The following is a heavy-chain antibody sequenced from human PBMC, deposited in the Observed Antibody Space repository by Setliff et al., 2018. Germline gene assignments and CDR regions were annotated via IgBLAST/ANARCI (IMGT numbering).Heavy chain of an antibody. CDR3: ARGTYANSWARFDF. J-gene: IGHJ4*02. CDR2: MYHNGDT. D-gene: IGHD2-15*01. CDR1: DDSTRNNNYF. V-gene: IGHV4-30-4*08. Sequence: PSETLSLTCAVSDDSTRNNNYFWAWIRQPPGKGLEWIGFMYHNGDTHYSPSLKNRVSLSVDTSKRQVSLKLNTATAADTAVYYCARGTYANSWARFDFWGRGTLVTVSS.